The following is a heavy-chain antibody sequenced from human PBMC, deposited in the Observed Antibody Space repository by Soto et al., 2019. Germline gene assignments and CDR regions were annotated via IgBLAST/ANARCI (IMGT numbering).Heavy chain of an antibody. Sequence: EVHLVQSGGGLVQPGESLSLSCVASGFTFNDYAMHWVRQTPGKGLEWVAAISNRGSRAYYADSVKGRFTISRDKSTKTLALHMHTLRVEDTAVYFCAKAFCDAATCFPCESWGQGTPVAVSP. D-gene: IGHD2-21*01. J-gene: IGHJ5*02. CDR3: AKAFCDAATCFPCES. CDR1: GFTFNDYA. CDR2: ISNRGSRA. V-gene: IGHV3-23*04.